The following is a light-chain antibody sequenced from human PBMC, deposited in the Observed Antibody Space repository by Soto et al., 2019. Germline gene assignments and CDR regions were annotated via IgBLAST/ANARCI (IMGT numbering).Light chain of an antibody. CDR1: QSVDSSF. Sequence: EIVLTQSPGSLSLSPGERATLSCRASQSVDSSFFAWYQQKPGQAPRLLIYGASNRATGIPDRFSGSGSGTDFTLPISRLEPEDFAVYYCQQYVSSVTFGQGDKVELK. CDR3: QQYVSSVT. J-gene: IGKJ1*01. CDR2: GAS. V-gene: IGKV3-20*01.